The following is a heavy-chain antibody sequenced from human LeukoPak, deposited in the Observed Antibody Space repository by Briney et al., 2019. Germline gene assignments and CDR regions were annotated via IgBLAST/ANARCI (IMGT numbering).Heavy chain of an antibody. CDR2: TYYRSKWYN. Sequence: SQTLSLTCAISGDSVSSNSAAWNWIRQSPSRGLEWLGRTYYRSKWYNDYAVSVKSRITINPDTSKNQFSLRLNSVTPEDTAVYYCAREYSSSWTVYWYFDLWGRGTLVTVSS. V-gene: IGHV6-1*01. D-gene: IGHD6-13*01. CDR1: GDSVSSNSAA. CDR3: AREYSSSWTVYWYFDL. J-gene: IGHJ2*01.